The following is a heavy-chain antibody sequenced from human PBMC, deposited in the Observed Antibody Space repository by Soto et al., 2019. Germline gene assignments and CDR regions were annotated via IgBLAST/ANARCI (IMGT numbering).Heavy chain of an antibody. J-gene: IGHJ4*02. CDR2: ISYDGSNK. D-gene: IGHD4-17*01. Sequence: QVQLVESGGGVVQPGRSLRLSCAASGFTFSSYGMHWVRQAPGKGLEWVAVISYDGSNKYYADSVKGRFTISRDNSKNPLYLQMNSLRAEDTAVYYCAKDGDYGDYVFFYWGQGTLVTVSS. V-gene: IGHV3-30*18. CDR3: AKDGDYGDYVFFY. CDR1: GFTFSSYG.